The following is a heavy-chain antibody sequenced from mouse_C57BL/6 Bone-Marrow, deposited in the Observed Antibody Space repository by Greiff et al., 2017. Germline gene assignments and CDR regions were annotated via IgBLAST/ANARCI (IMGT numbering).Heavy chain of an antibody. CDR1: GFNIKDDY. J-gene: IGHJ4*01. Sequence: EVKLMESGAELVRPGASVKLSCTASGFNIKDDYMHWVKQRPEQGLEWIGWIDPENGDTEYASKFQGKATITADTSSNTAYLQLSSLTSEDTAVYYCTTWGGSSLGYAMDYWGQGTSVTVSS. V-gene: IGHV14-4*01. CDR3: TTWGGSSLGYAMDY. D-gene: IGHD1-1*01. CDR2: IDPENGDT.